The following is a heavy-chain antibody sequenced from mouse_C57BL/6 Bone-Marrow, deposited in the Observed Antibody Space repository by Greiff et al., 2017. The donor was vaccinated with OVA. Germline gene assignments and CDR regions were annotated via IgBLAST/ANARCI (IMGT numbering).Heavy chain of an antibody. D-gene: IGHD2-4*01. Sequence: EVNVVESGGGLVQSGRSLRLSCATSGFTFSDFYMEWVRQAPGKGLEWIAASRNKANDYTTDYSSSVKGRFIVSRDTSQSILYLQMNALRAEDTAIYYCARDGDYEGNYYAMDYWGQGTTVTVSS. CDR3: ARDGDYEGNYYAMDY. CDR2: SRNKANDYTT. V-gene: IGHV7-1*01. CDR1: GFTFSDFY. J-gene: IGHJ4*01.